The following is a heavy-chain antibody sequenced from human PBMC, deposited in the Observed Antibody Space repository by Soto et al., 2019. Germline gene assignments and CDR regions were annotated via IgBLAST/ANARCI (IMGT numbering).Heavy chain of an antibody. J-gene: IGHJ5*02. CDR1: GFTFSSYG. D-gene: IGHD6-13*01. CDR2: ISYDGSNK. V-gene: IGHV3-30*03. CDR3: ARLIAAPRRNWFDP. Sequence: SGGSLRLSCAASGFTFSSYGMHWVRQAPGKGLEWVAVISYDGSNKYYADSVKGRFTISRDNSKNTLYLQMNSLRSEDTAMYYCARLIAAPRRNWFDPWGQGTLVTVSS.